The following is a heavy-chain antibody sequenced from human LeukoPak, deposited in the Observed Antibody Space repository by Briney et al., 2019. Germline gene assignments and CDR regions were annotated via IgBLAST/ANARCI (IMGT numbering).Heavy chain of an antibody. Sequence: ASVKVSCKASGYTFTGYLMHWVRQAPGRGLEWMGWIDPNSGGTNYAQKFQGRVTMTRDKSINTAFMELSRLRSDDSAVYYCVLGDILTGYWAEYFPYWGQGTLVTVSS. V-gene: IGHV1-2*02. CDR1: GYTFTGYL. CDR2: IDPNSGGT. D-gene: IGHD3-9*01. J-gene: IGHJ4*02. CDR3: VLGDILTGYWAEYFPY.